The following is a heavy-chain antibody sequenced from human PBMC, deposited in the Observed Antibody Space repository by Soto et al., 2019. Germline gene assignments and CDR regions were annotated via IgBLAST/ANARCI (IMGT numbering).Heavy chain of an antibody. Sequence: PGGSLRLSCAASGSTFSGFGMHWVRQAPGKGLEWVAIIWYDGSDKYYADSVKGRFTISRDNSKNTLYLQMNSLRTEDTAVYHCAFGNLSYYFVFWGQGTPVTVSS. CDR1: GSTFSGFG. D-gene: IGHD3-16*01. J-gene: IGHJ4*02. CDR2: IWYDGSDK. CDR3: AFGNLSYYFVF. V-gene: IGHV3-33*01.